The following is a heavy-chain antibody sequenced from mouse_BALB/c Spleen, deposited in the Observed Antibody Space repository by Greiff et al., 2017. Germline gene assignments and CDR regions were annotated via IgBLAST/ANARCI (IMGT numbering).Heavy chain of an antibody. CDR2: IDPANGNT. CDR1: GFNIKDTY. Sequence: EVQLQQSGAELVKPGASVKLSCTASGFNIKDTYMHWVKQRPEQGLEWIGRIDPANGNTKYDPKFQGKATITADTSSNTAYLQLSSLTSEDTAVYYCATSLGLLNYYAMDYWGQGTSVTVSS. CDR3: ATSLGLLNYYAMDY. V-gene: IGHV14-3*02. D-gene: IGHD2-3*01. J-gene: IGHJ4*01.